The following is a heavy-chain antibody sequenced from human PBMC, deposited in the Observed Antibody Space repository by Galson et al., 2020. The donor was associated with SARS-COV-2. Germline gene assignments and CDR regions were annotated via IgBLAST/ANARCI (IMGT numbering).Heavy chain of an antibody. J-gene: IGHJ3*02. Sequence: SETLSLTCAVSGTSISSGSYYWNWIRQPPGKGLEWIGYISHSGGTYYNPSLNSRVTISGNRSKNQFSLRLSPVTAADTAVYYCASLHYSECAPEAFDIWGPGTRVTVAS. V-gene: IGHV4-30-2*01. D-gene: IGHD4-4*01. CDR3: ASLHYSECAPEAFDI. CDR2: ISHSGGT. CDR1: GTSISSGSYY.